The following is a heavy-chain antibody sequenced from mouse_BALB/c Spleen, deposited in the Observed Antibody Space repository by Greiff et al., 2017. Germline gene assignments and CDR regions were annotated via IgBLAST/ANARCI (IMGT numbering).Heavy chain of an antibody. CDR3: ARHAGGGMDY. D-gene: IGHD1-1*02. CDR1: GFTFSSYG. Sequence: EVKLMQSGGDLVKPGGSLKLSCAASGFTFSSYGMSWVRQTPDKRLEWVATISSGGSYTYYPDSVKGRFTISKDNSKNTLYLQRSSLKSEDTAMYDSARHAGGGMDYWGQGTSVTVSA. J-gene: IGHJ4*01. CDR2: ISSGGSYT. V-gene: IGHV5-6*01.